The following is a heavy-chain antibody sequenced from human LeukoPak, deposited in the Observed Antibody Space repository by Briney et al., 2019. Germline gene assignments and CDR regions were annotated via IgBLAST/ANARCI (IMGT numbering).Heavy chain of an antibody. Sequence: GASVKVSCKASGYTFTSYGISWVRQAPGQGLEWMGWISAYNGNTNYAQKLQGRVTMNTDTSTSTAYIELRSLRSDDTAVYYCARGLFGYYDSSGYYFFDYWGQGTLVTVSS. D-gene: IGHD3-22*01. CDR1: GYTFTSYG. J-gene: IGHJ4*02. CDR2: ISAYNGNT. V-gene: IGHV1-18*01. CDR3: ARGLFGYYDSSGYYFFDY.